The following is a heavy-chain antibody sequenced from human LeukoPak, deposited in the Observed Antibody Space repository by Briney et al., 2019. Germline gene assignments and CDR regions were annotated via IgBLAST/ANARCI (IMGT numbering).Heavy chain of an antibody. Sequence: SETLSLTCTVSGGSISSGGYYWSWIRQPPGKGLEWIGYIYYSGSTYYNPSLKSRVTISVDTSKNQFSLKLSSVTAADTAVYYCASVYGSGQNWFDPWGQGTLVTVSS. J-gene: IGHJ5*02. D-gene: IGHD3-10*01. V-gene: IGHV4-31*03. CDR2: IYYSGST. CDR1: GGSISSGGYY. CDR3: ASVYGSGQNWFDP.